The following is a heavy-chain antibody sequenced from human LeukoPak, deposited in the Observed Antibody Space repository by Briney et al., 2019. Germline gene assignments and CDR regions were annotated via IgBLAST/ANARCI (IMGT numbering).Heavy chain of an antibody. V-gene: IGHV1-2*06. Sequence: GASVKVSCKASGYTLTGYHMHWVRQAPGQGLEWMGRINPNSGGTNYAQKFQGRVTMTRDTSISTAYMELSRLRSDDTAVYYCARDRGLTIFGVVLRSNRNWFDPWGQGTLVTVSS. CDR1: GYTLTGYH. D-gene: IGHD3-3*01. J-gene: IGHJ5*02. CDR3: ARDRGLTIFGVVLRSNRNWFDP. CDR2: INPNSGGT.